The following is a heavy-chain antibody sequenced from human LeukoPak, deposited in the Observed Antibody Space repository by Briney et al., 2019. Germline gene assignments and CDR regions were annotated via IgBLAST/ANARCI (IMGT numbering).Heavy chain of an antibody. D-gene: IGHD2-15*01. Sequence: PSETLSLTCTVSGGSISSYYWSWIRQPPGKGLEWIGYIYYSGNTNYSPSLKSRVTISVDTSKNQFSLKLSSVTAADTAVYYCARVRGYCSGGSCWDWFDPWGQGTLVTVSS. CDR1: GGSISSYY. J-gene: IGHJ5*02. V-gene: IGHV4-59*01. CDR3: ARVRGYCSGGSCWDWFDP. CDR2: IYYSGNT.